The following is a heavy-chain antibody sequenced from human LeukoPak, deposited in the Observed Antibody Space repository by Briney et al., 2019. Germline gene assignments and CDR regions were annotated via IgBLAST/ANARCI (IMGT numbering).Heavy chain of an antibody. V-gene: IGHV3-23*01. CDR1: GFTFSSYY. CDR2: ISGNSDTT. D-gene: IGHD4-17*01. CDR3: AKELTTERTPGVDS. J-gene: IGHJ4*02. Sequence: PWGSVKLSCTASGFTFSSYYLNWVRQGPGPGLEWVSAISGNSDTTFYADSVKGRVTISRDNSKKTLYLEVNSLRADDTAVYYCAKELTTERTPGVDSWGQGTLVTVSS.